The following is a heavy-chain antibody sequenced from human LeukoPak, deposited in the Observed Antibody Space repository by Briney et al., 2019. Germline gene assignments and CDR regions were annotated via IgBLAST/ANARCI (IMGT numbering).Heavy chain of an antibody. J-gene: IGHJ4*02. V-gene: IGHV4-61*02. CDR3: ARGSLGREVSAFFKN. CDR2: IYTTGST. D-gene: IGHD5/OR15-5a*01. Sequence: SETLSLTCSVSGDSISSGSYYWSWIRQPAGKGLEWIGRIYTTGSTNYNPSLKSRVTISVDTSENQFSLRLSSVTAADTAVYYCARGSLGREVSAFFKNWGQGILVTVSS. CDR1: GDSISSGSYY.